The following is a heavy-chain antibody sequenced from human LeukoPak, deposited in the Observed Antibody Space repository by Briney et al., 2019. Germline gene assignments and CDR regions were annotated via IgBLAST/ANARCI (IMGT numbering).Heavy chain of an antibody. D-gene: IGHD6-13*01. Sequence: PGGSLRLSCAASGLTVTNNYMSWVRQAPGKGLEGVAVIYSGGYTFYADSVRGRFTISRDNSKNTLFLQMNSLRVEDTAVYYCARLHSSSWADYWGQGTLVTVSS. CDR3: ARLHSSSWADY. J-gene: IGHJ4*02. CDR2: IYSGGYT. CDR1: GLTVTNNY. V-gene: IGHV3-66*01.